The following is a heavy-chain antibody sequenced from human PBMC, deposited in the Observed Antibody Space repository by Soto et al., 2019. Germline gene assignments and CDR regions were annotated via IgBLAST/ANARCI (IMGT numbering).Heavy chain of an antibody. CDR3: ARDRGNGYSSGWYLFPSDASDI. J-gene: IGHJ3*02. CDR1: GGSISSSIYY. CDR2: IYYSGST. D-gene: IGHD6-19*01. V-gene: IGHV4-39*01. Sequence: SETLSLTCTVSGGSISSSIYYWGWIRQPPGKGLEWIGSIYYSGSTYYNPSLKSRVTISVDTSKNQFSLKLSSVTAADTAVYYCARDRGNGYSSGWYLFPSDASDIWGQGTMVTVSS.